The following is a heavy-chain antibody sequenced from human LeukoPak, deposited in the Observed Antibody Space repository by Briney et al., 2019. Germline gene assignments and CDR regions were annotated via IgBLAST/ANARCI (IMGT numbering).Heavy chain of an antibody. CDR2: IYSGSST. CDR1: GFTVSSNY. CDR3: ARGHAGYYYDSSGYFDY. Sequence: GGSLRLSCAASGFTVSSNYMSWVRQAPGKGLEWVSVIYSGSSTYYADSVKGRFTISRDNSKNTLYLQMNSLRAEDTAVYYCARGHAGYYYDSSGYFDYWGQGTLVTVSS. J-gene: IGHJ4*02. V-gene: IGHV3-53*01. D-gene: IGHD3-22*01.